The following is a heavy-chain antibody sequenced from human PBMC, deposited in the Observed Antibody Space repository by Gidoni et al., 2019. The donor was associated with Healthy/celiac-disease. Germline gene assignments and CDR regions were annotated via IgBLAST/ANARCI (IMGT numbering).Heavy chain of an antibody. CDR2: IFSNDEK. CDR3: ARIRRPYYGSGSYYYDY. D-gene: IGHD3-10*01. Sequence: QVTLKESGPVLVKPTETLTLTCTVSGFSLSNARMGVSWIRQPPGKALEWLAHIFSNDEKSYSTSLKSRLTISKDTSKSQVVLTMTNMDPVDTATYYCARIRRPYYGSGSYYYDYWGQGTLVTVSS. CDR1: GFSLSNARMG. J-gene: IGHJ4*02. V-gene: IGHV2-26*01.